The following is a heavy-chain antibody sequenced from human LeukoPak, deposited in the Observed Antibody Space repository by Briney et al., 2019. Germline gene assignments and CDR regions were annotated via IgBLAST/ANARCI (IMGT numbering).Heavy chain of an antibody. J-gene: IGHJ4*02. D-gene: IGHD2-2*01. V-gene: IGHV1-18*01. CDR3: ARMEEYCSSTSCRSYFDD. CDR1: GYTFTSYG. Sequence: ASVKVSCKASGYTFTSYGISWVRPAPGRGLEWMGWISAYNGNTNYAQKLQGRVTMTTDTSTSTAYMELRSLRSDDTAVYYCARMEEYCSSTSCRSYFDDWGQRTLVTVSS. CDR2: ISAYNGNT.